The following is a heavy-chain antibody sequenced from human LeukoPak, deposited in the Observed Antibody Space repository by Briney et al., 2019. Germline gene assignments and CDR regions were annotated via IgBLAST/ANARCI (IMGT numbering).Heavy chain of an antibody. J-gene: IGHJ6*02. D-gene: IGHD7-27*01. CDR2: IYYSGST. Sequence: PSETLSLTCTVSGGSISSYYWSWIRRPPGKGLEWIGYIYYSGSTNYNPSLKSRVTISVDTSKNQFSLKLSSVTAADTAVYYCARQFLGPNYYYGMDVWGQGTTVTVSS. V-gene: IGHV4-59*08. CDR3: ARQFLGPNYYYGMDV. CDR1: GGSISSYY.